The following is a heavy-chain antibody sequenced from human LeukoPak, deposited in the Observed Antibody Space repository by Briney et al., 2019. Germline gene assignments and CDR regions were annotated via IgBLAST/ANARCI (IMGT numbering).Heavy chain of an antibody. V-gene: IGHV3-15*01. D-gene: IGHD2-21*02. CDR3: SWDCGGDCYLPFDY. Sequence: PGGSLRLSCAASGFSFSDAWMSWVRQAPGKGLEWVGRIKSKTDGGTTDYSAPVKGRFIISRDDSENTLYLQMNSLKTEDTAVYYCSWDCGGDCYLPFDYWGQGTLVTVSS. J-gene: IGHJ4*02. CDR1: GFSFSDAW. CDR2: IKSKTDGGTT.